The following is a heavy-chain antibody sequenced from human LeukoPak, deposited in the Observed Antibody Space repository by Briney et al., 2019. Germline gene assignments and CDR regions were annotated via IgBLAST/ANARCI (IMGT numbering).Heavy chain of an antibody. Sequence: GGSLRLSCAASGFTFSSYSMNWVRQAPGKGLEWVSSISSSSSYMYYAGSMKGRFTISRDNAKNSLYLQMNSLRAEDTAVYYCARDTAVSDFDYWGRGTLVTVSS. CDR1: GFTFSSYS. J-gene: IGHJ4*02. V-gene: IGHV3-21*01. CDR2: ISSSSSYM. D-gene: IGHD4-23*01. CDR3: ARDTAVSDFDY.